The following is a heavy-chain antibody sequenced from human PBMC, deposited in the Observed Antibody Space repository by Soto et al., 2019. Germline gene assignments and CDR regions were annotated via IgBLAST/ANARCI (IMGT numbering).Heavy chain of an antibody. CDR2: INPNSGGT. CDR1: GYTFTGYY. D-gene: IGHD6-13*01. Sequence: ASVKVSCKASGYTFTGYYMHWVRQAPGQGLEWMGWINPNSGGTNYAQKFQGWVTMTRDTSISTAYMELNSLRAEDTAVYYCASRLAAAGIDYWGQGTLVTVSS. J-gene: IGHJ4*02. CDR3: ASRLAAAGIDY. V-gene: IGHV1-2*04.